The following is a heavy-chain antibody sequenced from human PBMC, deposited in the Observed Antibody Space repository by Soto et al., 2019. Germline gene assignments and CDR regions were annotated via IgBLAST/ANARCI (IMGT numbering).Heavy chain of an antibody. CDR2: ISAYHGNT. V-gene: IGHV1-18*01. J-gene: IGHJ4*02. D-gene: IGHD3-10*01. CDR1: GYTFTSYA. CDR3: ARSGPPAGY. Sequence: QVQLVQSGAEVKKPGASVKVSCKASGYTFTSYAISWVRQAPGQGLEWMGWISAYHGNTNYALKHQGRVTMTTDTATATTYMELRSLRCDDTAVYYCARSGPPAGYWCQGTLVTVSS.